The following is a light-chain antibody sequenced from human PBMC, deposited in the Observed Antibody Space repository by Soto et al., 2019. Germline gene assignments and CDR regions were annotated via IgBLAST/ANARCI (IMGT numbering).Light chain of an antibody. V-gene: IGKV3-15*01. CDR1: QSVSSN. J-gene: IGKJ5*01. Sequence: ETVMTQSPDTLCLSPGESATLSCRASQSVSSNLAWYQWRPGQAPRLLIYRASTRAPGIPARFSGSGSGTEFTLTISSLQSEDFTVYYCQQYNNWPPITFGQGTRLEIK. CDR2: RAS. CDR3: QQYNNWPPIT.